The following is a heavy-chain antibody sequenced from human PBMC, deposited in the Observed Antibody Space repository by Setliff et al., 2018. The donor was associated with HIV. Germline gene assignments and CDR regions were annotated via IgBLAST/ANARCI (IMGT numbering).Heavy chain of an antibody. D-gene: IGHD6-6*01. Sequence: PGGSLRLSCAASGFNVNNKYMSWVRQAPGKGLEWVSIIYSDDYTKYADSLKGRSTISRDKSKNTVFLQMNSPRVEDTAVYYCANSPARPPFDRWGQGALVTVSS. CDR3: ANSPARPPFDR. CDR2: IYSDDYT. J-gene: IGHJ5*02. V-gene: IGHV3-66*01. CDR1: GFNVNNKY.